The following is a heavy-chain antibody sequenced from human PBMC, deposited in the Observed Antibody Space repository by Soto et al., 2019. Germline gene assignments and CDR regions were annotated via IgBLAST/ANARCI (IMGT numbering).Heavy chain of an antibody. CDR3: ARHGSSSWSKSLYYYYYMDV. CDR2: IYPGDSDT. V-gene: IGHV5-51*01. J-gene: IGHJ6*03. CDR1: GYSFTSYW. D-gene: IGHD6-13*01. Sequence: GESLKISCKGSGYSFTSYWIDWVRQMPGKGLEWMGIIYPGDSDTRYSPSFQGQVTISADKSISTAYLQWSSLKASDTAMYYCARHGSSSWSKSLYYYYYMDVWGKGTTVTVSS.